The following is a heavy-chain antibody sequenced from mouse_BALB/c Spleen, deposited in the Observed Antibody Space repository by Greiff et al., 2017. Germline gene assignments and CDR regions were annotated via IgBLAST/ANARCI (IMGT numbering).Heavy chain of an antibody. CDR1: GFTFSSFG. CDR2: ISSGSSTI. D-gene: IGHD1-1*01. J-gene: IGHJ4*01. Sequence: EVKVEESGGGLVQPGGSRKLSCAASGFTFSSFGMHWVRQAPEKGLEWVAYISSGSSTIYYADTVKGRFTISRDNPKNTLFLQMTSLRSEDTAMYYCARRPLRGAMDYWGQGTSVTVSS. V-gene: IGHV5-17*02. CDR3: ARRPLRGAMDY.